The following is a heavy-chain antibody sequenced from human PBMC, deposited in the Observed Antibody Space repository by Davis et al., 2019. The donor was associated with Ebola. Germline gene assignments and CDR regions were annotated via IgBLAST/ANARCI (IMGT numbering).Heavy chain of an antibody. CDR2: IFPGDSDI. J-gene: IGHJ3*02. CDR1: GYKFSDYW. D-gene: IGHD1-26*01. Sequence: GESLKISCKASGYKFSDYWIGWVRQAPGKGLEWMGIIFPGDSDIRYSPSFQGQVTIPADKSISTVYLQWSSLKASDTAMYFCAKGRGPYRRGDAFDIWGRGTMVTVSS. V-gene: IGHV5-51*01. CDR3: AKGRGPYRRGDAFDI.